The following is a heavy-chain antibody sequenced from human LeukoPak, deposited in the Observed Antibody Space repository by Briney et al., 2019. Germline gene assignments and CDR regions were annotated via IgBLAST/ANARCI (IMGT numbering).Heavy chain of an antibody. D-gene: IGHD6-13*01. CDR1: GFTFSGSA. V-gene: IGHV3-73*01. CDR2: IRSKANSYAT. Sequence: GGSLKLSCAASGFTFSGSAMHWVRQASGKGLEWVGRIRSKANSYATAYAASVKGRFTISRDNAKNSLYLQMNSLRAEDTAVYYCARGAYSSSWRYYYYGMGVWGQGTTVTVSS. J-gene: IGHJ6*02. CDR3: ARGAYSSSWRYYYYGMGV.